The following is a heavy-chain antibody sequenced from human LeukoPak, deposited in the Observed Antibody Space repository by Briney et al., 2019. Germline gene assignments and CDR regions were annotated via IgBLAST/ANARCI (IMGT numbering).Heavy chain of an antibody. J-gene: IGHJ4*02. Sequence: SETLSLTCTVSGYSISSGYYWDWIRQPPGKGLEWIGSIYHSGSTYYNPSLKSRVTISVDTSKNQFSLKLSSVTAADTAVYYCARYVSSGIDYWGQGTLVTVPS. CDR1: GYSISSGYY. V-gene: IGHV4-38-2*02. CDR2: IYHSGST. CDR3: ARYVSSGIDY. D-gene: IGHD3-10*01.